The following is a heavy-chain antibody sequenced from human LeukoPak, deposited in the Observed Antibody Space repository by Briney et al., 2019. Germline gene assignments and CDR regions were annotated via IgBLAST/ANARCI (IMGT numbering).Heavy chain of an antibody. J-gene: IGHJ4*02. CDR1: GFTFSNAW. CDR2: IKSITDGGTT. Sequence: GGSLRLSCAASGFTFSNAWMSWVRQAPGKGLEWVGRIKSITDGGTTDYAAPVKGRFSFSRDDSENTLYLQMNSLKTEDTAVYYCTAYLSGSSLPFDYWGQGTLVTVSS. CDR3: TAYLSGSSLPFDY. D-gene: IGHD1-26*01. V-gene: IGHV3-15*01.